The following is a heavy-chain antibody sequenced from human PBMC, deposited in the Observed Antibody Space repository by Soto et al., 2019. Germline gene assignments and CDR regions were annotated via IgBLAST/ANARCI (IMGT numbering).Heavy chain of an antibody. CDR3: SRLTWAESFDY. J-gene: IGHJ4*02. CDR1: GFTFSDSG. V-gene: IGHV3-73*01. CDR2: IRNKADNYAT. Sequence: GGSLRLSCEASGFTFSDSGIHWVRQASGKELEWVGRIRNKADNYATAYAASVKGRFTISRDDSKNTAYLQMNSLKSEDTAVYYCSRLTWAESFDYWGQGTLVTVSS.